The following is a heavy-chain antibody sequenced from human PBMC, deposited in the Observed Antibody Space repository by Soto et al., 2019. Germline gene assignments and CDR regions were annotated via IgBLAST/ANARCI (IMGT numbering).Heavy chain of an antibody. CDR2: TYYRSKWYN. D-gene: IGHD1-1*01. CDR1: GDSVSSNSAA. V-gene: IGHV6-1*01. J-gene: IGHJ6*03. CDR3: ARGSPAAVQATFYSYYSMDV. Sequence: SQTLSLTCAISGDSVSSNSAAWNWIRQSPSRGLEWLGRTYYRSKWYNDYAVSVKSRITINPDTSKNQFSLQLNSVTPEDTAEYYCARGSPAAVQATFYSYYSMDVGGKGTRVTVSS.